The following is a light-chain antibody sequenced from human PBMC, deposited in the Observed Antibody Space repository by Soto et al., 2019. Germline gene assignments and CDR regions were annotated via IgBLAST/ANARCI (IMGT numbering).Light chain of an antibody. CDR1: SSDVGGYNY. Sequence: QSALTQPPSASGSPGQSVTISCTGNSSDVGGYNYVSWYQQHPGKAPKLMIYEVSKRPSGVPDRFSGSKSGNTASLTVSGLQAEDEVEYSCSSYAGSNNLYVFGTGTKVTVL. J-gene: IGLJ1*01. CDR2: EVS. CDR3: SSYAGSNNLYV. V-gene: IGLV2-8*01.